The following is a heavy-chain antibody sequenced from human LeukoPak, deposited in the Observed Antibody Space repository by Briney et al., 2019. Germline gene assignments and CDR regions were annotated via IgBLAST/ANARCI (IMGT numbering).Heavy chain of an antibody. Sequence: PSETLSLTCTVSGGSISSYYWSWIRQPPGKGLEWIGYIYYSGSTNYYPSLKSRVTISVDTSKNQFSLKLSSVTAADTAVYYCARAPPVGEDYYYYYYMDVWGKGTTVTVSS. CDR3: ARAPPVGEDYYYYYYMDV. D-gene: IGHD3-3*01. CDR2: IYYSGST. CDR1: GGSISSYY. J-gene: IGHJ6*03. V-gene: IGHV4-59*01.